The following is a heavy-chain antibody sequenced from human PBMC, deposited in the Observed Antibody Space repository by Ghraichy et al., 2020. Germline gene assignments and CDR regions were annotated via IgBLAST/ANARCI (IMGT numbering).Heavy chain of an antibody. CDR3: ARDRSYHLHGMDV. J-gene: IGHJ6*04. D-gene: IGHD3-10*01. CDR1: GFTVSSNY. CDR2: IYSGGST. V-gene: IGHV3-66*01. Sequence: GESLNISCAASGFTVSSNYMSWVRQAPGKGLEWVSVIYSGGSTYYADSVKGRFTISRDNSKNTLYLQMNSLRAEDTAVYYCARDRSYHLHGMDVWGKGTTVTVSS.